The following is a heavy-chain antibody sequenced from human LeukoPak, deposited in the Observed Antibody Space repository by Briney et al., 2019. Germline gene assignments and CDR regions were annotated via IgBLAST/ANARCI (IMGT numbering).Heavy chain of an antibody. CDR1: GGSISSDF. Sequence: SETLSLTCTVSGGSISSDFWSWIRQPPGKGLEWIGDVYNGGSTNYNPSLRSRVTISVDMSKNQFSLKLTSVTAADTAVYYCARRSTAMGPFDYWGQGTLVNVSA. CDR3: ARRSTAMGPFDY. D-gene: IGHD1-1*01. CDR2: VYNGGST. V-gene: IGHV4-59*08. J-gene: IGHJ4*02.